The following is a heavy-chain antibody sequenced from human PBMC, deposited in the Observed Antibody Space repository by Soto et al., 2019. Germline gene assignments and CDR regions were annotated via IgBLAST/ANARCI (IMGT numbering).Heavy chain of an antibody. V-gene: IGHV4-30-4*01. CDR1: GCSISSGDFY. J-gene: IGHJ4*02. CDR2: IYYSGST. D-gene: IGHD4-17*01. CDR3: ARADDFSDRFDY. Sequence: LSLTFNVAGCSISSGDFYWSGIRQPPGKGLELIGNIYYSGSTYYNPSLRSRAIMSVDTSQNQFSLKLSSLTAADTAVYFCARADDFSDRFDYWGQGALVTVSS.